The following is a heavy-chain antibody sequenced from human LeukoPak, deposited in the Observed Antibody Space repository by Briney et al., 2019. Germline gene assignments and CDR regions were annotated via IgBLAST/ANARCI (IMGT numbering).Heavy chain of an antibody. CDR1: GESFSGHY. V-gene: IGHV4-34*01. CDR3: ARPRYGSGSLDS. J-gene: IGHJ4*02. CDR2: INHSGST. D-gene: IGHD3-10*01. Sequence: PSETLSLTCAVYGESFSGHYWTWIRQPPGRGLDWIGEINHSGSTTSNPSLNNRATISVDTSKNQFSLKLTSVTAADTAVYYCARPRYGSGSLDSWGQGTLVTVSS.